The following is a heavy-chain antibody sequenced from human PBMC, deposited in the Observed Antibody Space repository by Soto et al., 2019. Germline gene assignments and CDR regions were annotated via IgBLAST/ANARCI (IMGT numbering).Heavy chain of an antibody. Sequence: GASVKVSCKASGFTFTSSAVQWVRQARGRHLEWIGWIVVGSGNTNYAQKFQERVTITRDMSTSTAYMELSSLRSEDTAVYYCATDPLYGDFDYWGQGTLVTVSS. D-gene: IGHD4-17*01. CDR1: GFTFTSSA. CDR2: IVVGSGNT. J-gene: IGHJ4*02. CDR3: ATDPLYGDFDY. V-gene: IGHV1-58*01.